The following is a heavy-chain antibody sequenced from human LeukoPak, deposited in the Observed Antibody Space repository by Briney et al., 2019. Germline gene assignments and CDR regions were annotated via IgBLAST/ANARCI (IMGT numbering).Heavy chain of an antibody. Sequence: GGSLRLSCAASGFTFSSYAMSWVRQAPGKGLEWVSAISGSGGSTYYADPVKGRFTISRDNSKNTLYLQMNTPRAADTAVYYCAKRGGAYYYDSSGYYYPSDYYFDYWGQGTLVTVSS. D-gene: IGHD3-22*01. CDR2: ISGSGGST. J-gene: IGHJ4*02. CDR3: AKRGGAYYYDSSGYYYPSDYYFDY. V-gene: IGHV3-23*01. CDR1: GFTFSSYA.